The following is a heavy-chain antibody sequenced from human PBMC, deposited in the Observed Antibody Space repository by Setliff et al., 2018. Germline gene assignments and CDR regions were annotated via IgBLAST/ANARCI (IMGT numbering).Heavy chain of an antibody. CDR1: GGIFSSYA. V-gene: IGHV1-69*13. CDR2: IIPIFGTA. Sequence: SVKVSCKASGGIFSSYAISWVRQAPGQGLEWMGRIIPIFGTANYAQKFQGRVTITADESTSTAYMELSSLRSEDTAVYYCAKNGFGVVALGVNNWFDPWGQGTLVTVSS. D-gene: IGHD3-10*01. CDR3: AKNGFGVVALGVNNWFDP. J-gene: IGHJ5*02.